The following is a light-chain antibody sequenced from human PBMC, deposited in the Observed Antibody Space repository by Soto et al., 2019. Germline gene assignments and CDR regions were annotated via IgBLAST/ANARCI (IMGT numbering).Light chain of an antibody. Sequence: QSALTQAPSISGAPGQRVTISCTGSSSNIGAGYDVHWFQQFPGTAPRLLIHGNNNRPSGVPDRFSGSESGTSASLAIAGLQAGDEAIYYCQSFDSDISAFVFGTGTKVTVL. CDR3: QSFDSDISAFV. CDR2: GNN. J-gene: IGLJ1*01. V-gene: IGLV1-40*01. CDR1: SSNIGAGYD.